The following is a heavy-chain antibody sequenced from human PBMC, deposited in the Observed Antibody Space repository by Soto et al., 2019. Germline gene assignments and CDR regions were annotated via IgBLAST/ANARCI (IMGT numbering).Heavy chain of an antibody. D-gene: IGHD6-6*01. V-gene: IGHV3-30*18. J-gene: IGHJ6*02. CDR3: AKESIAARVYYYGMDV. Sequence: GGSLRLSCAAPGFTFSSYGMHWVRQAPGKGLEWVAVISYDGSNKYYADSVKGRFTISRDNSKNTLYLQMNSLRAEDTAVYYCAKESIAARVYYYGMDVWGQGTTVTVSS. CDR1: GFTFSSYG. CDR2: ISYDGSNK.